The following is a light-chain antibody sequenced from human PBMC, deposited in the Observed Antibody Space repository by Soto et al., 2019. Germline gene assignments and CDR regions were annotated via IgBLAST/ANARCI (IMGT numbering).Light chain of an antibody. CDR1: QSVLYSSNNKNY. J-gene: IGKJ2*01. Sequence: DIVMTQSPDSLAVSLGERATINCKSSQSVLYSSNNKNYLAWYQQRPGQPPKLLIYWASTRESGVPDRFSGSGSGTEFPLTITSLQAEDVAVYYCQQYESTPPSFGQGTKLEIK. V-gene: IGKV4-1*01. CDR3: QQYESTPPS. CDR2: WAS.